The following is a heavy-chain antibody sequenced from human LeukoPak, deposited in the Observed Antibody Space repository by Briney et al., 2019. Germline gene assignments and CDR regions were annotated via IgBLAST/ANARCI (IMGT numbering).Heavy chain of an antibody. CDR2: IYSDGAT. D-gene: IGHD3-10*01. V-gene: IGHV3-53*05. J-gene: IGHJ4*02. CDR1: GITVSSNY. Sequence: GGSLRLSCAASGITVSSNYMNRVYMNWVRQAPGKGLEWVSGIYSDGATYYADSVKGRFTISRDNSKNTLYLQMSSLSAEDTAVYYCARTTTPHYYGSGSYALGYWGQGTLVTVPS. CDR3: ARTTTPHYYGSGSYALGY.